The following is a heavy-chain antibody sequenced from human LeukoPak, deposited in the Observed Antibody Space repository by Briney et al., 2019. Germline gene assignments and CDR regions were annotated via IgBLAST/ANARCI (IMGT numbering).Heavy chain of an antibody. D-gene: IGHD3-10*01. CDR2: ISSSSSYI. V-gene: IGHV3-21*01. CDR3: ARASEEEGDYYYMDV. J-gene: IGHJ6*03. CDR1: GFTFSSYS. Sequence: GGSLRLSCAASGFTFSSYSMNWVRQAPGKGLEWVPSISSSSSYIYYADSAKGRFTISRDNAKNSLYLQTNSLRAEDTAVYYCARASEEEGDYYYMDVWGKGTTVTVSS.